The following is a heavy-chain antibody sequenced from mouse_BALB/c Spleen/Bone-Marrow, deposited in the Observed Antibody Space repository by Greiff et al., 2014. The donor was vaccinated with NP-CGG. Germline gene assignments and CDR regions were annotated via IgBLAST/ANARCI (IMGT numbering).Heavy chain of an antibody. Sequence: QVQLQQSGTELMKPGASVKISCKATGYTFSSYWIDWVKQRPGHGLEWIGGIFPRNGYIKYNENFKGKATFTVETSSNTAFMQLGSLTYEDSAVYYCARWRGYFDYWGQGTSLTVSS. CDR1: GYTFSSYW. J-gene: IGHJ2*02. CDR2: IFPRNGYI. CDR3: ARWRGYFDY. V-gene: IGHV1-9*01.